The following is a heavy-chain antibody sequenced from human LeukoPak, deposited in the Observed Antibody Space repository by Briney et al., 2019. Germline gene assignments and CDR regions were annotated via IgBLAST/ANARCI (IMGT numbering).Heavy chain of an antibody. CDR1: GGSFSGYY. Sequence: SSETLSLTCAVYGGSFSGYYWSWIRQPPGKGLEWIGEINHSGSTNYNPSLKSRVTISVDTSKNQFSLKLSSVTAADTAVYYCARGQKIRFHWGSYYFDYWGQGTLVTVSS. D-gene: IGHD3-16*01. J-gene: IGHJ4*02. CDR2: INHSGST. CDR3: ARGQKIRFHWGSYYFDY. V-gene: IGHV4-34*01.